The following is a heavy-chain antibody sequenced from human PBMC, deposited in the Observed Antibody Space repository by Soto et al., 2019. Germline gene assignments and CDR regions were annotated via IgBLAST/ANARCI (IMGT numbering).Heavy chain of an antibody. D-gene: IGHD4-17*01. CDR3: AGAYGGNLDYYYYGMDV. CDR2: IYYSGST. V-gene: IGHV4-30-4*01. J-gene: IGHJ6*02. Sequence: PSETLSLTCTVSGGSISSGDYYWSWIRQPPGKGLEWIGYIYYSGSTYYNPSLKSRVTISVDTSKNQFSLKLSSVTAADTAVYYCAGAYGGNLDYYYYGMDVWGQGTTVTVSS. CDR1: GGSISSGDYY.